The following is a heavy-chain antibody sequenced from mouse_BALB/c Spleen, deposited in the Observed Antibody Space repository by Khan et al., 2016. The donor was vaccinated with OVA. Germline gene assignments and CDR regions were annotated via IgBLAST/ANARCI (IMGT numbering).Heavy chain of an antibody. CDR2: IWSGGST. J-gene: IGHJ3*01. CDR1: GFSLTTYG. CDR3: ARNYDYDEGLAY. D-gene: IGHD2-4*01. V-gene: IGHV2-2*02. Sequence: QVQLKQSGPGLVQPSQSLSITCTVSGFSLTTYGVHWVRQSPGKGLEWLGVIWSGGSTDDNAAFISRLSISKDRSKSQVFFQMNSLQVNDTAIYYCARNYDYDEGLAYWGQGTLVTVSA.